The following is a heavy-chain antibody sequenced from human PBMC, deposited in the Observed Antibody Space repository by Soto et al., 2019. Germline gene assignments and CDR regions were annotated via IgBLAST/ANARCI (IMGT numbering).Heavy chain of an antibody. V-gene: IGHV4-31*03. CDR3: ARDKITGLFDY. CDR1: GGSISSGGYY. CDR2: NYYSGIT. Sequence: PSETLSLTCTVSGGSISSGGYYWTWIRQHPGKGLEWIGYNYYSGITYYNTSLKSRVTISLDTSKNQFSLKLTSVTAADTAVYYCARDKITGLFDYWGQGTLVTVSS. D-gene: IGHD2-8*02. J-gene: IGHJ4*02.